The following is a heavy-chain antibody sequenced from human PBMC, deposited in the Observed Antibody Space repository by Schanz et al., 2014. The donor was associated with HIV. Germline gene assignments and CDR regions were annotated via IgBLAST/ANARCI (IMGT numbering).Heavy chain of an antibody. D-gene: IGHD3-10*01. CDR2: ISSGGGRT. CDR3: AREGSNYYGSGSYYKTYGMDV. J-gene: IGHJ6*02. Sequence: EVQLVESGGGLVKPGGSLRLSCAASGFTFSTYRMNWVRQAPGKGLEWVSIISSGGGRTYYADSVKGRFTISRDNSKNTLYLQMNSLRAEDTAVYYCAREGSNYYGSGSYYKTYGMDVWGQGTTVTVS. V-gene: IGHV3-21*01. CDR1: GFTFSTYR.